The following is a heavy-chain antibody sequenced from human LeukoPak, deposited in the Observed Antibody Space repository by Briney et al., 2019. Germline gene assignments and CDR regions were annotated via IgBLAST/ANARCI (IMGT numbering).Heavy chain of an antibody. CDR1: GFTFSTYW. D-gene: IGHD3-10*01. Sequence: PGGSLRLSCAASGFTFSTYWMQWVRQTPGKGLVWVSRIRPDGSTTAYADSVKGRFTISRDNARNTLYLQLNSLGAEDTAIYYCTRVSSLWSFDYWGQGTLVTVSS. J-gene: IGHJ4*02. CDR3: TRVSSLWSFDY. V-gene: IGHV3-74*01. CDR2: IRPDGSTT.